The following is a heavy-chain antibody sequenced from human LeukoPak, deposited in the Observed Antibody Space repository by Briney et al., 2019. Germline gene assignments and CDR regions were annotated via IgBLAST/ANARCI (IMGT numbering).Heavy chain of an antibody. V-gene: IGHV1-2*02. J-gene: IGHJ5*02. D-gene: IGHD3-10*02. Sequence: ASVKVSCKASGYTLTGSYMHWVRQAPGQGLEWMGWINPNSGGTNYAQKFQGRVTMTRDTSISTAYMELSRLRSDDTAVYYCARGRVRNVDGFDPWGQGTLVTVSS. CDR3: ARGRVRNVDGFDP. CDR1: GYTLTGSY. CDR2: INPNSGGT.